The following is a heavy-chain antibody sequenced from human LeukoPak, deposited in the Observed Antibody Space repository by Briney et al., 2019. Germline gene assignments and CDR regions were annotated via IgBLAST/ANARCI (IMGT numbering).Heavy chain of an antibody. CDR3: AREGSGDLDAFDI. J-gene: IGHJ3*02. CDR1: GFTFSSYS. Sequence: PGGSLRLSCAASGFTFSSYSMKWVRQAPGKGLEWVSSISSSSSYIYYADSVKGRFTISRDNAKNSLYLQMNSLRAEDTAVYYCAREGSGDLDAFDIWGQGTMVTVSS. CDR2: ISSSSSYI. D-gene: IGHD4-17*01. V-gene: IGHV3-21*01.